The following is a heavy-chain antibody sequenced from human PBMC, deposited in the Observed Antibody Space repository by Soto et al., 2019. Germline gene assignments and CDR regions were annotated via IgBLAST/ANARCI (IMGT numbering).Heavy chain of an antibody. CDR1: GFTFSSYG. Sequence: HPGGSLRLSCAASGFTFSSYGMHWVRQAPGKGLEWVAVISYDGSNKYYADSVKGRFTISRDNSKNTLYLQMNSLRAEDTAVYYCAKGGRQWLVTSDFNYWGQGALVTVSS. CDR2: ISYDGSNK. D-gene: IGHD6-19*01. V-gene: IGHV3-30*18. J-gene: IGHJ4*02. CDR3: AKGGRQWLVTSDFNY.